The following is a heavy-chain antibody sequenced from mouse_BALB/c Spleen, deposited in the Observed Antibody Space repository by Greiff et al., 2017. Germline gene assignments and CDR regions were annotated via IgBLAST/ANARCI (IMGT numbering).Heavy chain of an antibody. CDR3: TRSIYDGYPLAY. Sequence: QVQLQQSGAELVKPGASVKLSCKDSGYTFTSYYMYWVKQRPGQGLEWIGEINPSNGGTNFNEKFKSKATLTVDKSSSTAYMQLSSLTSEDSAVYYCTRSIYDGYPLAYWGQGTLVTVSA. CDR1: GYTFTSYY. CDR2: INPSNGGT. J-gene: IGHJ3*01. D-gene: IGHD2-3*01. V-gene: IGHV1S81*02.